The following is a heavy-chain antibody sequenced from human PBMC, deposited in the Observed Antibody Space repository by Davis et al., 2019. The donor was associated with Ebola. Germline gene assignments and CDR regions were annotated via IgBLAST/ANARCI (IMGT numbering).Heavy chain of an antibody. V-gene: IGHV1-3*01. D-gene: IGHD1-26*01. CDR1: GYTFTSYA. CDR3: ARDMRGTYYTFDY. Sequence: AASVKVSCKASGYTFTSYAMHWVRQAPGQRLEWMGWINAGNGKTKYSQNFQGRVTITWDTSASTASMELSSLTPEDTTVYYCARDMRGTYYTFDYWGQGTLVTVSS. CDR2: INAGNGKT. J-gene: IGHJ4*02.